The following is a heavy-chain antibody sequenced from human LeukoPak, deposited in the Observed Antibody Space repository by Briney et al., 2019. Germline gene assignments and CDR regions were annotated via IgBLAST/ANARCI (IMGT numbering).Heavy chain of an antibody. J-gene: IGHJ3*02. V-gene: IGHV1-2*02. D-gene: IGHD2-2*01. CDR3: ARDIFTVPARNAFDI. CDR1: RYTFTGYY. CDR2: INPKSSDT. Sequence: ASVKVSCKASRYTFTGYYMHWVRQAPGQGGGWMGWINPKSSDTSYAQKFQGRVTMTRDTSITTAYMELSSLISDDTAVYYCARDIFTVPARNAFDIWGQGTMVTVSS.